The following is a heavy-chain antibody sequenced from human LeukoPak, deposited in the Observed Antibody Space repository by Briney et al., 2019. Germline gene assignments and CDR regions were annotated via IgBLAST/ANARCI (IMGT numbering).Heavy chain of an antibody. Sequence: GGSLRLSCAASGFTFSSYGMHWVRQAPGKGLEWVANIKEDGREKYYVDSVKGRFTISRDNAKNSLYLQMNSLRAEDTAVYYCARVSQGYSSSSLRYYYYYMDVWGKGTTVTVSS. CDR2: IKEDGREK. CDR1: GFTFSSYG. CDR3: ARVSQGYSSSSLRYYYYYMDV. D-gene: IGHD6-6*01. J-gene: IGHJ6*03. V-gene: IGHV3-7*01.